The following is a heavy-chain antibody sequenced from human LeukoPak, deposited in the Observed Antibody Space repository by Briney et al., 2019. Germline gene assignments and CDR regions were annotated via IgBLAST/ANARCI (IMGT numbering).Heavy chain of an antibody. D-gene: IGHD3-22*01. Sequence: PGGSLRLSCAASGFTFSSYGMHWVRQAPGKGLEWVAFIRYDGSNKYYADSVKGRFTISRDNSKNTLYLQMNSLRAEDTAVYYCANGDVVVKPISYDSSGYSRYWGQGTLVTVSS. CDR2: IRYDGSNK. V-gene: IGHV3-30*02. CDR1: GFTFSSYG. J-gene: IGHJ4*02. CDR3: ANGDVVVKPISYDSSGYSRY.